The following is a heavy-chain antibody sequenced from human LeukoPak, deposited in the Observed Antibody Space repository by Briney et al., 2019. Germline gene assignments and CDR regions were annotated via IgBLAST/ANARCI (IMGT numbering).Heavy chain of an antibody. CDR1: GGSISSGGYY. CDR3: ARGVVTEEGGFDY. Sequence: PSQTLSLTCTVSGGSISSGGYYWSWIRQHPGKGLEGIGYIYYSGSTYYNPSLKSRVTISVDTSKNQFSLKLSSVTAADTAVYYCARGVVTEEGGFDYWGQGTLVTVSS. V-gene: IGHV4-31*03. J-gene: IGHJ4*02. D-gene: IGHD4-23*01. CDR2: IYYSGST.